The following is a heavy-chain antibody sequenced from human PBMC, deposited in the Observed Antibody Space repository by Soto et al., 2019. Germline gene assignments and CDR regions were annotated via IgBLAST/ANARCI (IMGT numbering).Heavy chain of an antibody. CDR1: GGSFSSYY. CDR2: INHSGST. D-gene: IGHD1-1*01. Sequence: PSETLSLTCAVYGGSFSSYYWSWIRQPPGKGLERIGEINHSGSTNYNPSLKSRVTISVDTSKNQFSLKLSSVTAADTAVYYCARVTTGTYYYYYGMDVWGQGTTVTVSS. V-gene: IGHV4-34*01. CDR3: ARVTTGTYYYYYGMDV. J-gene: IGHJ6*02.